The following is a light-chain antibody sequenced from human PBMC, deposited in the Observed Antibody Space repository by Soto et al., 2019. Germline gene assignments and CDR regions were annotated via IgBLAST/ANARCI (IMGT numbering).Light chain of an antibody. CDR2: DVS. CDR1: SGDVGGYNY. V-gene: IGLV2-14*01. J-gene: IGLJ1*01. CDR3: SSYLSSSTCHI. Sequence: QSVLTQPASVSGSPGQSITISCTGTSGDVGGYNYVSWYQQHPGKAPKLMIYDVSNRPSGVSNRFSGSKSGNTASLTISGLQAQDEAASYCSSYLSSSTCHIFGTGTKGTVL.